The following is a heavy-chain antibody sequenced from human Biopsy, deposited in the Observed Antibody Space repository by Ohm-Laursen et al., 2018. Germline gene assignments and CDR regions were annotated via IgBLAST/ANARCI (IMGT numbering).Heavy chain of an antibody. CDR1: GASVKTSGYF. D-gene: IGHD3-9*01. Sequence: SQTLSLTCSVSGASVKTSGYFWAWIRQRPGKGLEWIGYISYNERTHYNPPLTSRLAISFDTSNNRISLQLRSVSVADTAVYYCVGEPKTGTAEAWYFDLWGRGSPVTVPS. CDR3: VGEPKTGTAEAWYFDL. CDR2: ISYNERT. V-gene: IGHV4-31*03. J-gene: IGHJ2*01.